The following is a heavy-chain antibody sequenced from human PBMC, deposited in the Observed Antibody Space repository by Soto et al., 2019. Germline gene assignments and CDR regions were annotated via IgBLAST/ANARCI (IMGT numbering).Heavy chain of an antibody. V-gene: IGHV3-66*01. CDR3: ARGNGYSGYDYDY. CDR1: GFTVSSNY. CDR2: IYSSGST. J-gene: IGHJ4*02. Sequence: EVQLVESGGGLVQPGGSLRLSCAASGFTVSSNYMSWVRQAPGKGLEWVSVIYSSGSTYYADSVKGRFTISRDNSKNTLYLQMNSLRAEDTAVYYCARGNGYSGYDYDYWGQGTLVTVSS. D-gene: IGHD5-12*01.